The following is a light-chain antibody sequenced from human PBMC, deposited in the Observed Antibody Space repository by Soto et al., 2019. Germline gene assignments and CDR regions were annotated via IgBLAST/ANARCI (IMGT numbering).Light chain of an antibody. J-gene: IGLJ2*01. CDR2: LNSDGSH. CDR3: QTWGTGIRGV. V-gene: IGLV4-69*01. CDR1: SGHSSYA. Sequence: QAVVTQSPSASASLGASVKLTCTLSSGHSSYAIAWHQQQPEKGPRYLMKLNSDGSHSKGDGIPDRFSGSSSGAARYLTISSLQSEDEADYYCQTWGTGIRGVFGGGTKLTVL.